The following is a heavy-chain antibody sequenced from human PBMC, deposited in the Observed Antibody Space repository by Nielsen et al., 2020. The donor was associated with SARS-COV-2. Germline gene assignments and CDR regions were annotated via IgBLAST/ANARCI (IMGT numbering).Heavy chain of an antibody. D-gene: IGHD6-13*01. J-gene: IGHJ4*02. Sequence: SGPTLVKPTQTLTLTCTFSGFSLSTSGVGVGWIRQPPGKALEWLALIYWDDDKRYSPSLKSRLTITKDTSKNQVVLTMTNMDPVDTATYYCAHILERIAAAGLYYFDYWGQGTLVTVSS. V-gene: IGHV2-5*02. CDR1: GFSLSTSGVG. CDR3: AHILERIAAAGLYYFDY. CDR2: IYWDDDK.